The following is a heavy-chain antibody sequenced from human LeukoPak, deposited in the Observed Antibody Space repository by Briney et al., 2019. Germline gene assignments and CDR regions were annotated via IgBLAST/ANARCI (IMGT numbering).Heavy chain of an antibody. J-gene: IGHJ4*02. D-gene: IGHD3-22*01. Sequence: SETLSLTCTVSGVSISSSSYYWGWIRQTPGKGLEWIGNIYYSGNTYYNPSLKSRVTISVDTSKNQFSLKLSSVTAADTAVYYCARLNYDTSGNFDYWGQGTLVTVSS. CDR3: ARLNYDTSGNFDY. CDR2: IYYSGNT. CDR1: GVSISSSSYY. V-gene: IGHV4-39*07.